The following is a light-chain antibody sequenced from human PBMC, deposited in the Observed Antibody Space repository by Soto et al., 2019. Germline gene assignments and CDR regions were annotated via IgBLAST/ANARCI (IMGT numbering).Light chain of an antibody. CDR1: SSNIGSNY. CDR3: AAWDDSLSAHVV. J-gene: IGLJ2*01. V-gene: IGLV1-47*01. CDR2: RNN. Sequence: QPVLTHPPSASGSPGQRVTISCSGRSSNIGSNYVYWYQQLPGTAPKLLIYRNNQRPSGVPDRFSGSKSGTSASLAISGLRSEDEADYYCAAWDDSLSAHVVFGGGTKLTVL.